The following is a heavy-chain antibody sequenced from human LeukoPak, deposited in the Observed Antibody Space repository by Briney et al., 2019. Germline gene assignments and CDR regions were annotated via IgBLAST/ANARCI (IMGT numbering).Heavy chain of an antibody. J-gene: IGHJ3*02. CDR1: GGSISSGGYY. Sequence: SETLSLTCTVSGGSISSGGYYWSWIRQHPGEGLEWIGYIYYSGSTYYNPSLKSRVTISVDTSKNQFSLKLSSVTAADTAVYYCAISCSSTSCYLAFDIWGQGTMVTVSS. D-gene: IGHD2-2*01. V-gene: IGHV4-31*03. CDR2: IYYSGST. CDR3: AISCSSTSCYLAFDI.